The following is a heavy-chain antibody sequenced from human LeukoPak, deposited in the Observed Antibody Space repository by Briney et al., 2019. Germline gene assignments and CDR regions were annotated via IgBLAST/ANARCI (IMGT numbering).Heavy chain of an antibody. D-gene: IGHD4-23*01. CDR1: GGTFSSYA. J-gene: IGHJ3*02. CDR3: AIRKTMVVTPFLDAFDI. CDR2: IIPIFGTA. V-gene: IGHV1-69*05. Sequence: SVKVSCKASGGTFSSYAISWVRQAPEQGLEWMGGIIPIFGTANYAQKFQGRVTITTDESTSTAYMELSSLRSEDTAVYYCAIRKTMVVTPFLDAFDIWGQGTMVTVSS.